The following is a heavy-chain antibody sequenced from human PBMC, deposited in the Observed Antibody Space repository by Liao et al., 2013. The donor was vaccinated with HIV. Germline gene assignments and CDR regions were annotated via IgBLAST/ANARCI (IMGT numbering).Heavy chain of an antibody. CDR2: IDHSGGA. V-gene: IGHV4-34*01. CDR1: GGSFSAFH. CDR3: ASGLAVIAPVNNRGVFDI. Sequence: QVQLQQWGARLLKPSETLSLTCAVYGGSFSAFHWHWIRQPSGKGLEWIGEIDHSGGARYNPTLESRVVMSVDMSKNQFSLKLGDVSAADTAVYYCASGLAVIAPVNNRGVFDIWGPGTLVTVSS. J-gene: IGHJ3*02. D-gene: IGHD1-14*01.